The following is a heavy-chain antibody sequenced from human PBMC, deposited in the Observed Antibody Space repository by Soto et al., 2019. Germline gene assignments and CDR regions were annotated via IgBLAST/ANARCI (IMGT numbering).Heavy chain of an antibody. CDR1: GYRFTSYW. Sequence: GESLKISCKTFGYRFTSYWFGWVRQMPGKGLEWVGVIYPDDSDTRYSPTFQGQVTISADKSTSTAYLQLRSLKASDTAMYYCARRRTVVVAGTSDYYFDYWGQGTRVTVPS. D-gene: IGHD2-21*01. J-gene: IGHJ4*02. V-gene: IGHV5-51*01. CDR2: IYPDDSDT. CDR3: ARRRTVVVAGTSDYYFDY.